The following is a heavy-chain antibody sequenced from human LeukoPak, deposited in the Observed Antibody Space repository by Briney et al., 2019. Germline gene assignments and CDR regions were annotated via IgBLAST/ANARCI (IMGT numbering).Heavy chain of an antibody. CDR3: ARVRHYGSGTFLWAPSFDI. J-gene: IGHJ3*02. V-gene: IGHV4-61*02. CDR1: GGSISSGSYY. CDR2: IYTSGST. D-gene: IGHD3-10*01. Sequence: PSETLSLTCTVSGGSISSGSYYWSWIRQPAGKGLEWIGRIYTSGSTNYNPSLKSRVTISVDTSKNQFSLKLSSVTAADTAVYYCARVRHYGSGTFLWAPSFDIWGQGTTVTVSS.